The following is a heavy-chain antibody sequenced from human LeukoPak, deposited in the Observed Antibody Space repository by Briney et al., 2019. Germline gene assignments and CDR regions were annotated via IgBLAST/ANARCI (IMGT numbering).Heavy chain of an antibody. D-gene: IGHD2-2*01. J-gene: IGHJ4*02. V-gene: IGHV3-30*02. Sequence: QPGGSLRLSCAASGFTFSYYGMHWVRQAPGKGLEWVAAIQSDGSIEYHADSVKGRFTISRDNSKNTLYLQMNSLRAEDTAVYYCAKGSMGCSSTSCYLGVSFDYWGQGTLVTVSS. CDR3: AKGSMGCSSTSCYLGVSFDY. CDR1: GFTFSYYG. CDR2: IQSDGSIE.